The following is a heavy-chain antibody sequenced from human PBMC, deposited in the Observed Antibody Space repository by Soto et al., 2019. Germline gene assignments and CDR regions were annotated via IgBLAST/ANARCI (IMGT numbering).Heavy chain of an antibody. J-gene: IGHJ4*02. CDR3: ARDVGYSYGSRALLYY. CDR2: IIPIFGTA. V-gene: IGHV1-69*13. Sequence: SVKVSCKASGGTFSSYAISWVRQAPGQGLEWMGGIIPIFGTANYAQKFQGRVTITADESTSTAYMELSSLRSEDTAVYYCARDVGYSYGSRALLYYWGQGTLVTVSS. CDR1: GGTFSSYA. D-gene: IGHD5-18*01.